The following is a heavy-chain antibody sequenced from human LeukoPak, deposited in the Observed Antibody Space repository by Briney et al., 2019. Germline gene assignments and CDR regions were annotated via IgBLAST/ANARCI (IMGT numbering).Heavy chain of an antibody. D-gene: IGHD1-20*01. CDR2: VSGTGFTT. J-gene: IGHJ4*02. V-gene: IGHV3-23*01. CDR3: AKDGYNWILFDD. Sequence: PGGSLRLSCEASGFTLTTYPMSWVRQAPGKGLEWVSTVSGTGFTTHYADSVKGRFTISRATSKNRLYLEMSSLRAEDTAVYYCAKDGYNWILFDDWGQGTLVAVSS. CDR1: GFTLTTYP.